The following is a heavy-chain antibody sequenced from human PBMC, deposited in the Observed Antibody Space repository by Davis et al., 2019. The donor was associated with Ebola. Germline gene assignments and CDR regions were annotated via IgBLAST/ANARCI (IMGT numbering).Heavy chain of an antibody. Sequence: SVKVSCKASGGTFSSYAISWVRQAPGQGLEWMGGIIPIFGTANYAQKFQGRVTMTTDTSTSTAYMEVRSLRSDDTAVYYCARDRGMVAAYLIDYWGQGTLVTVSS. J-gene: IGHJ4*02. V-gene: IGHV1-69*05. CDR3: ARDRGMVAAYLIDY. CDR1: GGTFSSYA. CDR2: IIPIFGTA. D-gene: IGHD1-26*01.